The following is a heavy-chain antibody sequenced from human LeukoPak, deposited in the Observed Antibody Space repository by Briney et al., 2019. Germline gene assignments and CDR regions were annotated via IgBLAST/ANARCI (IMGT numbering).Heavy chain of an antibody. V-gene: IGHV3-30*03. J-gene: IGHJ4*02. CDR2: IAYGGSNK. Sequence: PGGSLRLSCAASGFTFSSYGMHWVRQAPGKGLEWVAVIAYGGSNKYYADSVKGRFTISRDNSKYTLYLQMNSLRAEDTAMYYCASLFQAVTHNDYLDYWGQGTLVTVSS. CDR3: ASLFQAVTHNDYLDY. D-gene: IGHD4-23*01. CDR1: GFTFSSYG.